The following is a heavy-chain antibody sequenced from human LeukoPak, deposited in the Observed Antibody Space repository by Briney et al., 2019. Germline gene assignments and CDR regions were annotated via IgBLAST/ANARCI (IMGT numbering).Heavy chain of an antibody. V-gene: IGHV1-69*05. CDR3: ARDKSPSAVAGPGYFQH. CDR1: GGTFSSYA. Sequence: ASVKVSCKASGGTFSSYAISWVRQAPGQGLEWMGGIIPIFGTANYAQKFQGRVTITTDKSTSTAYMELSSLRSEDTAVYYCARDKSPSAVAGPGYFQHWGQGTLVTVSS. J-gene: IGHJ1*01. D-gene: IGHD6-19*01. CDR2: IIPIFGTA.